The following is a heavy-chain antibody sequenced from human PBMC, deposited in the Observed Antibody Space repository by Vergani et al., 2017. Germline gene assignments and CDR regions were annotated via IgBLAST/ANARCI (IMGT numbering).Heavy chain of an antibody. CDR2: IYYSGIT. J-gene: IGHJ5*02. CDR1: GGSISSSSYY. Sequence: QVQLQESGPGLVKPSETLSLTCTVSGGSISSSSYYWSWIRQPPGKGLEWIGYIYYSGITNYNPSPKSRVTVSVDTSKNQFSLKLSSVTAEDTAVYYCASSVCGGSCYWGWFDPWGQGTLVTVSS. V-gene: IGHV4-61*01. D-gene: IGHD2-15*01. CDR3: ASSVCGGSCYWGWFDP.